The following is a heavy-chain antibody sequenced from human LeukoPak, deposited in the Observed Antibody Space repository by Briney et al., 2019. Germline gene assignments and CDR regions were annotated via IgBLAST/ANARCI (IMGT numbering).Heavy chain of an antibody. Sequence: GGSLRLSCAASGFTFSNYAMTWVRQAPGKGLEWVSSIGNSAGTTDYADSVKGRFTISRDNSKNTLSLQMNSLRAEDTAVYYCAKKIPRSNPFDHWGQGTLVTVSS. V-gene: IGHV3-23*01. CDR3: AKKIPRSNPFDH. D-gene: IGHD3-16*02. J-gene: IGHJ4*02. CDR2: IGNSAGTT. CDR1: GFTFSNYA.